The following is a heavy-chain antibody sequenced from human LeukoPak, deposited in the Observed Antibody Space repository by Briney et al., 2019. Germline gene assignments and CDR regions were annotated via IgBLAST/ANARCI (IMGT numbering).Heavy chain of an antibody. Sequence: PGGSLRLSCAASGFTFSSYSMDWVRQAPGKGLEWVSYISSSSSSIYYADSVKGRFTISRDNVKNSLHLQMNSLRAEDTAVYYCARVLYYDSSGLPGTLGYWGQGTLVTVSS. CDR2: ISSSSSSI. D-gene: IGHD3-22*01. V-gene: IGHV3-48*01. CDR3: ARVLYYDSSGLPGTLGY. J-gene: IGHJ4*02. CDR1: GFTFSSYS.